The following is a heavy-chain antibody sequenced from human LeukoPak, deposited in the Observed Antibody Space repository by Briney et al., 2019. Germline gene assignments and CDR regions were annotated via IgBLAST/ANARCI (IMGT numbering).Heavy chain of an antibody. CDR2: ISWNSGSI. D-gene: IGHD2-21*01. CDR3: TRAGGDENWFDP. J-gene: IGHJ5*02. Sequence: PGGSLRLSCAASGFTFDDYAMHWVRQAPGKGLEWVSGISWNSGSIGYADSVKGRFTISRDNAKNSLYLQMNSLRAEDTALYYCTRAGGDENWFDPWGQGTLVTVSS. CDR1: GFTFDDYA. V-gene: IGHV3-9*01.